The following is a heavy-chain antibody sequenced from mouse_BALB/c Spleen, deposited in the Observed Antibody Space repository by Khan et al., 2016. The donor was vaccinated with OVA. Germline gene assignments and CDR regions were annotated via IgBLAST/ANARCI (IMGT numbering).Heavy chain of an antibody. Sequence: VQLKQSGAELVRPGALVKLSCKASGFNLKDYYMHWVKQRPEQGLEWIGWIDPENGNTIYDPKFPDKASMTADTSSNTAYLQLSSLTSEDTAVYYCARRDYEAMDYWGQGTSVTVSS. D-gene: IGHD2-4*01. V-gene: IGHV14-1*02. J-gene: IGHJ4*01. CDR1: GFNLKDYY. CDR3: ARRDYEAMDY. CDR2: IDPENGNT.